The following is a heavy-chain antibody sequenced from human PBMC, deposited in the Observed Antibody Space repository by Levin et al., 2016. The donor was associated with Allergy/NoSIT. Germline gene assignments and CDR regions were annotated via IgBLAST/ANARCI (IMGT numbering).Heavy chain of an antibody. J-gene: IGHJ5*02. V-gene: IGHV4-31*03. CDR1: GGSISSGGYY. CDR2: IYYSGST. Sequence: SETLSLTCTVSGGSISSGGYYWSWIRQHPGKGLEWIGYIYYSGSTYYNPSLKSRVTISVDTSKNQFSLKLSSVTAADTAVYYCARDSDYGGNSGWFDPWGQGTLVTVSS. CDR3: ARDSDYGGNSGWFDP. D-gene: IGHD4-23*01.